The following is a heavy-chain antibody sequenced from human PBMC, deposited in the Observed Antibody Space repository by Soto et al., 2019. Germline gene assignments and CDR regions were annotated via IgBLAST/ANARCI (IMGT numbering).Heavy chain of an antibody. V-gene: IGHV3-30*09. Sequence: QVQLVESGGGVVQPGRSLRLSCAASGFTFNNYAMHWVRQAPGKGLEWVAVISYDGNNQYYADSVKGRFAISRDNSKNPLYLHMNSLRDEDTDVYYCARDRVYYYDSSGYYNFEYWGQGSLVTVSS. D-gene: IGHD3-22*01. J-gene: IGHJ4*02. CDR1: GFTFNNYA. CDR2: ISYDGNNQ. CDR3: ARDRVYYYDSSGYYNFEY.